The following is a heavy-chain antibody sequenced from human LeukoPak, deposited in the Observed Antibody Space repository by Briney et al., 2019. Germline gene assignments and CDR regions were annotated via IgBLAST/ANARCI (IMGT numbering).Heavy chain of an antibody. Sequence: SETLSLTCSVSGYSISSGYYWGWIRQPPGKGLEWIGNIYHSGSTYYNPSLKSRVTISLDTSKNQFSLKLSSVTAPDTAVYYCARGPGASYYYYYMDVWGGGSTVTVSS. CDR1: GYSISSGYY. D-gene: IGHD3-10*01. J-gene: IGHJ6*03. V-gene: IGHV4-38-2*02. CDR3: ARGPGASYYYYYMDV. CDR2: IYHSGST.